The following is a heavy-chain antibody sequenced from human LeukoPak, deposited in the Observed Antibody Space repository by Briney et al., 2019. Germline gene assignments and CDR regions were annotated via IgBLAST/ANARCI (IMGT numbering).Heavy chain of an antibody. V-gene: IGHV1-8*02. D-gene: IGHD3-22*01. CDR2: MNPNRGNT. CDR1: GYTFTSYD. CDR3: ARGSDYYDSSGTPTAAFDI. Sequence: ASVKVSCKASGYTFTSYDINWVRQATGQGLEWMGWMNPNRGNTGYAQKFQGRVTMTRNTSISTAYMELSSLRSEDTAVYYCARGSDYYDSSGTPTAAFDIWGQGTMVTVSS. J-gene: IGHJ3*02.